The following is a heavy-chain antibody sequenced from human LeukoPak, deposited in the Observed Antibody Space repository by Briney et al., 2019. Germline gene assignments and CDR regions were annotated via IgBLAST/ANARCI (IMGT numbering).Heavy chain of an antibody. CDR1: GYTFTSYG. V-gene: IGHV1-18*01. CDR3: ARALWQQPFYGMDG. J-gene: IGHJ6*02. CDR2: ISAYNGNT. D-gene: IGHD6-13*01. Sequence: GASVKVSCKACGYTFTSYGISWVRQAPGQRLEWMGWISAYNGNTNYAQKLQGRVTMTTDTSTSTAYMELRSLRSDDTAVYYCARALWQQPFYGMDGWGQGTTVTVPS.